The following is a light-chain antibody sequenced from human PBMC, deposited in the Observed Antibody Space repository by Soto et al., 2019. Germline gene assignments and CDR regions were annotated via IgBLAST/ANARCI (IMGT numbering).Light chain of an antibody. CDR3: QQSYSIPLT. V-gene: IGKV1-39*01. J-gene: IGKJ4*01. CDR1: QRINTY. Sequence: DIKLTQSPSSLSASVGDRVTITFRASQRINTYMNWYQHKPGKAPNLLIFPPSTLQSGVPSRFSGSGSGTDFTRTISSLQPEDFATYYCQQSYSIPLTFGGGTKVAIK. CDR2: PPS.